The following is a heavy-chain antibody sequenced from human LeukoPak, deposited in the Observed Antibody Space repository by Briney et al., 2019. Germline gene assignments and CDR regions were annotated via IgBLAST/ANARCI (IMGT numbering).Heavy chain of an antibody. J-gene: IGHJ4*02. CDR3: ARAHSSSSTFDL. Sequence: PGGSLRLSCAASGFTFSDYGIHWVRQAPGQGLEWVALIWYDGSKKYYADSVKGRFTISRDNTKHTLYLQLNSLRADDTAVYYCARAHSSSSTFDLWGQGTLVTVSS. V-gene: IGHV3-33*01. CDR2: IWYDGSKK. CDR1: GFTFSDYG. D-gene: IGHD6-6*01.